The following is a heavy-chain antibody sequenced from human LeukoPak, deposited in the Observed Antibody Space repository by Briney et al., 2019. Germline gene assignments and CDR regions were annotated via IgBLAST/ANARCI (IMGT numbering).Heavy chain of an antibody. Sequence: SETLSLTCIVSSDSISSGGFYWGWVRQAPGKGLEWIGNIYPNGDTFYNPSLKSRAIISIDTSENQFSLRLDSVTAADTAVYYCARGPLTEIWQWLPLDAFDIWGQGKMVTVSS. CDR1: SDSISSGGFY. CDR3: ARGPLTEIWQWLPLDAFDI. V-gene: IGHV4-39*07. J-gene: IGHJ3*02. CDR2: IYPNGDT. D-gene: IGHD6-19*01.